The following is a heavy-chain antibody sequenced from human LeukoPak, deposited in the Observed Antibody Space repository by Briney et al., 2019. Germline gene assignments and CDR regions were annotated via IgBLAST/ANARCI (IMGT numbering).Heavy chain of an antibody. J-gene: IGHJ6*02. Sequence: PSETLSLTCTVSGGSFSSYYWSWIRQPPGKGLEWIGYIYYSGSTNYNPSLKSRVTISVDTSKNQFSLKLSSVTAADTAVYYCARVMRIPAAIRDYYYGMDVWGQGTTVTVSS. V-gene: IGHV4-59*01. CDR1: GGSFSSYY. D-gene: IGHD2-2*02. CDR2: IYYSGST. CDR3: ARVMRIPAAIRDYYYGMDV.